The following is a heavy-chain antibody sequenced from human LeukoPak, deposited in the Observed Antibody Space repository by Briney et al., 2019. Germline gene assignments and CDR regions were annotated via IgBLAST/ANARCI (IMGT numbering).Heavy chain of an antibody. J-gene: IGHJ6*02. CDR3: ARDLDIVVVPAALWSGSYYYYYGMDV. V-gene: IGHV1-69*13. CDR1: GGTFSSYA. CDR2: IIPIFGTA. D-gene: IGHD2-2*01. Sequence: GASVKVSCKASGGTFSSYAISWVRQAPGQGLEWMGGIIPIFGTANYAQKFQGRVTITADESTSTAYMELSSLRSEDTAVYYCARDLDIVVVPAALWSGSYYYYYGMDVWGQGTTVTVSS.